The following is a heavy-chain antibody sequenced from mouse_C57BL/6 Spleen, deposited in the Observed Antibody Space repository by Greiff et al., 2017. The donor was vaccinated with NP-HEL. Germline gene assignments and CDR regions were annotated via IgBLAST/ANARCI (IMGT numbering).Heavy chain of an antibody. Sequence: VHVKQSGPELVKPGASVKISCKASGYSFTGYYMNWVKQSPEKSLEWIGEINPSTGGTTYNQKFKAKATLTVDKSSSTAYMQLKSLTSEDSAVYYCAREGITTVVAPFDVWGTGTTVTVSS. V-gene: IGHV1-42*01. J-gene: IGHJ1*03. CDR2: INPSTGGT. CDR1: GYSFTGYY. D-gene: IGHD1-1*01. CDR3: AREGITTVVAPFDV.